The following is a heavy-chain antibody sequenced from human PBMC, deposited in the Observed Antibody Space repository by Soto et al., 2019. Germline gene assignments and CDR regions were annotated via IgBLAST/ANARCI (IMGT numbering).Heavy chain of an antibody. J-gene: IGHJ4*01. D-gene: IGHD3-10*01. CDR1: GGSIRSSY. Sequence: SETLSLTSTVSGGSIRSSYWSWIRQPPGKGLEWIRYIYYSRSTSYNPSHKRRLTISVDTSKNQFSLRLTSVTAADTAVYYCARDDRSYYKFFDYWGHGTLVTVSS. CDR2: IYYSRST. CDR3: ARDDRSYYKFFDY. V-gene: IGHV4-59*01.